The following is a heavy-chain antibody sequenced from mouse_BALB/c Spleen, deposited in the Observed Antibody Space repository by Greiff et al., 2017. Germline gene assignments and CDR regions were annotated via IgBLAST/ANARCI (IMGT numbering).Heavy chain of an antibody. J-gene: IGHJ4*01. CDR1: GYTFTSYW. D-gene: IGHD1-1*01. CDR2: IYPGDGDT. CDR3: ARKVGSSYGGYAMDY. Sequence: VQLQQSGAELARPGASVKLSCKASGYTFTSYWMQWVKQRPGQGLEWIGAIYPGDGDTRYTQKFKGKATLTADKSSSTAYMQLSSLASEDSAVYYCARKVGSSYGGYAMDYWGQGTSVTVSS. V-gene: IGHV1-87*01.